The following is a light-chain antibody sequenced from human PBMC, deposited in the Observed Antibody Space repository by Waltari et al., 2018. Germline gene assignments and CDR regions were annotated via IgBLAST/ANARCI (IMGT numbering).Light chain of an antibody. CDR3: QQANSFPWT. Sequence: DVHMTQSPSSVSASVVDRVTISCRASQGLSTWLAWYQQKPGRAPQLLIHTSSILQSGVPSRFSGSGSVTDFTLTISSLQPEDVATYYCQQANSFPWTFGQGTRVDIK. CDR2: TSS. J-gene: IGKJ1*01. V-gene: IGKV1-12*01. CDR1: QGLSTW.